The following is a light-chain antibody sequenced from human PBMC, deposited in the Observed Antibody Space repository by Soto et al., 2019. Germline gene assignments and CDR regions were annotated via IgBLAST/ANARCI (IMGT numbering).Light chain of an antibody. V-gene: IGLV1-44*01. J-gene: IGLJ2*01. Sequence: QSVLTQPPSASGTPGQRVTISCSGSNSNIGSNLVNWYQQLPGTAPKLLIYSYTQRPSGVPDRFSGSKSGTSASLAISGLQSEDEADYYCAVWDGSLNGVVFGGGTKVTVL. CDR2: SYT. CDR1: NSNIGSNL. CDR3: AVWDGSLNGVV.